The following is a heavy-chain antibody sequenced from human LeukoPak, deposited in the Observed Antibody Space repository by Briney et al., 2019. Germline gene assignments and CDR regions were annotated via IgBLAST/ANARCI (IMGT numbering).Heavy chain of an antibody. J-gene: IGHJ6*02. CDR2: IYYSGST. CDR3: ARANTYSSSWYADYYYYGMDV. V-gene: IGHV4-59*01. D-gene: IGHD6-13*01. CDR1: GRCFSSYY. Sequence: SETLSLTCAVYGRCFSSYYWSWIRQPPGKGLEWIGYIYYSGSTNCNPSLKSRVTISVDTSKNQFSLKLSSVTAADTAVYYCARANTYSSSWYADYYYYGMDVWGQGTTVTVSS.